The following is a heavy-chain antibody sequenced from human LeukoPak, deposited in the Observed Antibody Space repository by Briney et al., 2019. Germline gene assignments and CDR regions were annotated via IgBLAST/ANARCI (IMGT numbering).Heavy chain of an antibody. CDR2: IRNKANSYTT. CDR3: VRGHYDMDV. V-gene: IGHV3-72*01. J-gene: IGHJ6*02. Sequence: GGSLRLSCAVSGFTFSDHYVDWVRQAPGKGLEWVGRIRNKANSYTTEDAASVKGRFTMSRDDSKNSVYLQMNSLKTEDTAVYYCVRGHYDMDVWGQGTTVTVSS. CDR1: GFTFSDHY.